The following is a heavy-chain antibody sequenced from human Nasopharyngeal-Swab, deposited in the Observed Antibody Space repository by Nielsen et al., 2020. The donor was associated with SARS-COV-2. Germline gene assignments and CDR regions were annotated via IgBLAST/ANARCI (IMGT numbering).Heavy chain of an antibody. Sequence: WIRQSPSKGLEWIGYIYYSGSTYYNPSLKSRVTISVDTSKNQFSLKLSSVTAADTAVYYCARIAAAGIFDYWGQGTLVTVSS. J-gene: IGHJ4*02. D-gene: IGHD6-13*01. CDR2: IYYSGST. V-gene: IGHV4-31*02. CDR3: ARIAAAGIFDY.